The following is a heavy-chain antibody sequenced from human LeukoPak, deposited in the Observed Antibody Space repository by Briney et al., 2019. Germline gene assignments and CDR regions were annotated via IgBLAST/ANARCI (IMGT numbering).Heavy chain of an antibody. CDR1: GGSISSGSYY. J-gene: IGHJ5*02. CDR2: IYTSGGT. D-gene: IGHD1-1*01. V-gene: IGHV4-61*02. CDR3: ARDIDWNLLS. Sequence: SQTLSLTCTVSGGSISSGSYYWSWIRQPAGKGLEWIGRIYTSGGTNYNPSLKSRVTISVDTSKNQFSLRLTSVTAADTAVYYCARDIDWNLLSWGQGTLVTVSS.